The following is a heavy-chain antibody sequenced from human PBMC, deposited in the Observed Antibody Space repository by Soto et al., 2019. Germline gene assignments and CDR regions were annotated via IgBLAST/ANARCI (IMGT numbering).Heavy chain of an antibody. V-gene: IGHV1-46*01. Sequence: DSVKVSFKACGYPFTSYYMHLVRQAPGQGLEWMGIINPSGGSTGYAQKFQGRVTMTRDTSTSTVYMELSSLRSEDTAVYYCARGVGVCSGGSCYWFDPWGQGTMVTVSS. D-gene: IGHD2-15*01. CDR1: GYPFTSYY. J-gene: IGHJ5*02. CDR2: INPSGGST. CDR3: ARGVGVCSGGSCYWFDP.